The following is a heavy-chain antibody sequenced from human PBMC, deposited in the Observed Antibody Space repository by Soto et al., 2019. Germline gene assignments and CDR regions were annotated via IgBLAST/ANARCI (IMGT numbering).Heavy chain of an antibody. V-gene: IGHV1-18*01. D-gene: IGHD2-2*01. J-gene: IGHJ5*02. Sequence: GASVKVSCKASGYTFTSYGISWVRQAPGQGLEWMGWISAYNGNTNYAQKLQGRVTMTTDTSTSTAYMELRSLRSDDTAVYYCARDLSTVVVPSKPGVWFDPWGQGTLVTVSS. CDR3: ARDLSTVVVPSKPGVWFDP. CDR2: ISAYNGNT. CDR1: GYTFTSYG.